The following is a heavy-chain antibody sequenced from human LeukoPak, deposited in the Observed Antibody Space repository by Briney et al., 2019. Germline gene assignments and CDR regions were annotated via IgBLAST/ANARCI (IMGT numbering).Heavy chain of an antibody. CDR1: GGSISSYY. J-gene: IGHJ5*02. CDR2: IYYSGST. V-gene: IGHV4-59*01. D-gene: IGHD3-22*01. CDR3: ARVTGNYYDSTRFDP. Sequence: SETLSLTCTVSGGSISSYYWSWIRQPPGKGLEWIGYIYYSGSTNYNPSLKSRVTISVDTSKNQFSLKLSSVTAADTAVYYCARVTGNYYDSTRFDPWGQGTLVTVSS.